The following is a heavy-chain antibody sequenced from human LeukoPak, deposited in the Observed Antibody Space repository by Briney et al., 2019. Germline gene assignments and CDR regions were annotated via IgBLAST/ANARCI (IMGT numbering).Heavy chain of an antibody. CDR3: ARDQLSMVRGGPDY. CDR1: GFTFSSYA. D-gene: IGHD3-10*01. V-gene: IGHV3-48*02. J-gene: IGHJ4*02. Sequence: GGSLRLSCVVSGFTFSSYAMNWVRQAPGKGLEWVSYISSSSTTIYYADSVKGRFTISRDNAKNSLFLQMNSLRDEDTAVYYCARDQLSMVRGGPDYWGQGTLVTVSS. CDR2: ISSSSTTI.